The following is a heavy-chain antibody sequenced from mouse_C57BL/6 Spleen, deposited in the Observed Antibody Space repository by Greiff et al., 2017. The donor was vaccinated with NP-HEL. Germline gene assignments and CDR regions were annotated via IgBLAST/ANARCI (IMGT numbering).Heavy chain of an antibody. J-gene: IGHJ3*01. Sequence: EVQLQESGEGLVKPGGSLKLSCAASGFTFSSYAMSWVRQTPEKRLEWVAYISSGGDYIYYADTVKGRFTISRDNARNTLYLQMSSLKSEDTAMYYCTRDLDYYGSSYPFAYWGQGTLVTVSA. CDR3: TRDLDYYGSSYPFAY. V-gene: IGHV5-9-1*02. CDR1: GFTFSSYA. CDR2: ISSGGDYI. D-gene: IGHD1-1*01.